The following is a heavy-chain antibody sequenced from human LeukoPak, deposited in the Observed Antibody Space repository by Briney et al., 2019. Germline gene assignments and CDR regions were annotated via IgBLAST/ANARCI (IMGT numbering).Heavy chain of an antibody. D-gene: IGHD6-6*01. CDR1: GFTFSSYW. J-gene: IGHJ4*02. V-gene: IGHV3-30*02. Sequence: GGSLRLSCAASGFTFSSYWMSWVRQAPGKGLEWVAFIRYDGSNKYYADSVKGRFTISRDNSKNTLYLQMNSLRAEDTAVYYCAKGEGLYSSSSPFDYWGQGTLVTVSS. CDR3: AKGEGLYSSSSPFDY. CDR2: IRYDGSNK.